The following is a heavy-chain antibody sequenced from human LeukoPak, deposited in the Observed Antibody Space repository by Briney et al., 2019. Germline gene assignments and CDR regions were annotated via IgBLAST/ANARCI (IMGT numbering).Heavy chain of an antibody. J-gene: IGHJ4*02. CDR1: GGTFSSYA. CDR2: IIPILGIA. Sequence: GSSVKVSCKASGGTFSSYAISWVRQAPGQGLEWMGRIIPILGIANYAQRFQGRVTITADKFTSTAYMELSSLRFEDTAVYYCARAQQLISLFDYWGQGTLVTVSS. CDR3: ARAQQLISLFDY. V-gene: IGHV1-69*04. D-gene: IGHD6-13*01.